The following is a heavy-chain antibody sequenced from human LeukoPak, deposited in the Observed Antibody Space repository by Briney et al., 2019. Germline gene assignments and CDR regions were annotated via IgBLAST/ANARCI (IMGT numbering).Heavy chain of an antibody. CDR1: GFTFSSYA. J-gene: IGHJ4*02. CDR2: ISGSGGST. Sequence: GGSLRLSCAASGFTFSSYAMSWVRQAPGKGLEWVSAISGSGGSTYYADSVRGRFTISGDNSKNTLYLQMNSLRAEDTAVYYCANYWTTGTPTFAFDYWGQGTLVTVSS. CDR3: ANYWTTGTPTFAFDY. D-gene: IGHD1-1*01. V-gene: IGHV3-23*01.